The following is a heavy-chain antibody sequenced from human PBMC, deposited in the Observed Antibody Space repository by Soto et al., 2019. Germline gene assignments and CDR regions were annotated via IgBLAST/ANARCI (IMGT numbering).Heavy chain of an antibody. V-gene: IGHV3-33*08. CDR1: AFTVRSNY. CDR2: IWYDARNK. D-gene: IGHD3-22*01. CDR3: ARAYYDSSGYSTFDI. J-gene: IGHJ3*02. Sequence: VQLVETGGGLIQPGGSLRLSCAASAFTVRSNYMSWVRQAPGKGLEWVAVIWYDARNKYYADSVKGRFTISRDNSKNTLYLQMNSLRAEDTAVYYCARAYYDSSGYSTFDIWGQGTMVTVSS.